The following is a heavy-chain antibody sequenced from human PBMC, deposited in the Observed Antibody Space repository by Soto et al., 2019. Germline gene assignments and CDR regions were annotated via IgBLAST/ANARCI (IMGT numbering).Heavy chain of an antibody. Sequence: GGSLRLSCGASGFTFRSYAMHWVRHTPGKGLEWVAVISYDGSNKHYADSVKGRFSISRDNAKNMLYLQMDSLSSEDTAVYYCVRSMIIVVRLIGLDYWGQGTLVTVSS. CDR3: VRSMIIVVRLIGLDY. D-gene: IGHD3-22*01. J-gene: IGHJ4*02. CDR2: ISYDGSNK. CDR1: GFTFRSYA. V-gene: IGHV3-30-3*01.